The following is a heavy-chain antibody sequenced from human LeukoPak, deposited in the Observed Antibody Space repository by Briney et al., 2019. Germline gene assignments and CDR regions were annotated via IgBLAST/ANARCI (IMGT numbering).Heavy chain of an antibody. D-gene: IGHD1-26*01. CDR3: ARGNYEWGLNWFDP. J-gene: IGHJ5*02. V-gene: IGHV4-34*01. Sequence: PSETLSLTCAVYGGSFSGYYWSWIRQPPGKGLEWIGEINHSGSTNYNPSLKSRVTISVDTSKNQFSLKLSSVTAADTAVYYCARGNYEWGLNWFDPWGQGTLVTVSS. CDR1: GGSFSGYY. CDR2: INHSGST.